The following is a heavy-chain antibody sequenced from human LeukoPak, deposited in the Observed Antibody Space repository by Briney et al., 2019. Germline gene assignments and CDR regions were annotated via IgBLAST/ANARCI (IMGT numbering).Heavy chain of an antibody. D-gene: IGHD5-12*01. CDR2: INPSGGST. J-gene: IGHJ5*02. V-gene: IGHV1-46*01. Sequence: ASVKVSCKASGYTFTSYYMHWVRQAPGQGLEWMGIINPSGGSTSYAQKFQGRVTMTRDTSISTAYMELSRPRSDDTAVYYCARGYSGYGGGNWFDPWGQGTLVTVSS. CDR1: GYTFTSYY. CDR3: ARGYSGYGGGNWFDP.